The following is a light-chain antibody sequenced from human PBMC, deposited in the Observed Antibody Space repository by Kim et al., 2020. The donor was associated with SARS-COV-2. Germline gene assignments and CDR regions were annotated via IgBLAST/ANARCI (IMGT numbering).Light chain of an antibody. Sequence: LRRTVRITGPGDSLRGYCVSWYQQKSGQSPVLVIYGKGNRPSGLRDRFSGSSSGNADSLSITGGRAVEWAGYGCTSQDSSGHLLVCGGGSQLTVL. CDR3: TSQDSSGHLLV. V-gene: IGLV3-19*01. CDR1: SLRGYC. J-gene: IGLJ2*01. CDR2: GKG.